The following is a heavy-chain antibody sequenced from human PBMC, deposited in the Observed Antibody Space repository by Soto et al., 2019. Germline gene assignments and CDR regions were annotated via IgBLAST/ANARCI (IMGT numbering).Heavy chain of an antibody. CDR2: INAGNGST. CDR1: GYTFTSYA. CDR3: AIDQWLERLDY. D-gene: IGHD6-19*01. J-gene: IGHJ4*02. Sequence: ASVKVSCKASGYTFTSYAMHWVRQAPGQRLEWMGWINAGNGSTKYSQKFQGRVTITRDTSASTAYMELSSLRSEDTAVYYCAIDQWLERLDYWGQGTQVTVSS. V-gene: IGHV1-3*01.